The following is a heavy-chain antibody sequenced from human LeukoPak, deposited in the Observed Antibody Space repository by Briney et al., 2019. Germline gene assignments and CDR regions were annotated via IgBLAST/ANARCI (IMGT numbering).Heavy chain of an antibody. CDR3: AKDGHYYDSSGYSAEFGY. Sequence: PGGSLRLSCAASGFTFSSYSMNWVRQAPGKGLEWVSSISSSSSYIYYADSVKGRFTISRDNAKNSLYLQMNSLRAEDTAVYYCAKDGHYYDSSGYSAEFGYWGQGTLVTVSS. CDR1: GFTFSSYS. D-gene: IGHD3-22*01. CDR2: ISSSSSYI. V-gene: IGHV3-21*01. J-gene: IGHJ4*02.